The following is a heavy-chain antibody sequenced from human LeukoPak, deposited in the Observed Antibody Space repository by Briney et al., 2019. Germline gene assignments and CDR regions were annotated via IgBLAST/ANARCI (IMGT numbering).Heavy chain of an antibody. D-gene: IGHD3-16*02. J-gene: IGHJ5*02. CDR1: GYTLTGYY. V-gene: IGHV1-2*02. CDR3: ARDKLGLGELSLYDQ. CDR2: MNSNSGGT. Sequence: GLSVKVSCKASGYTLTGYYMHWVRQAPGQGLEWMGWMNSNSGGTKYAQKFQGRVTMTRDTSISTAYMELSRLRSDDTAMYYCARDKLGLGELSLYDQWGQGTLVTVFS.